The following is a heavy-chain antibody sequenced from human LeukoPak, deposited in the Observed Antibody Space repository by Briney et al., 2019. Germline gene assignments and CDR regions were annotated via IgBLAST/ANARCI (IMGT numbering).Heavy chain of an antibody. J-gene: IGHJ4*02. CDR3: ARNVYNFDY. V-gene: IGHV3-48*02. Sequence: GGSLRLSCAASGFTFSSHSMNWVRQAPGKGLEWLSYISGTGGAIYYADSVKGRFIISRDNAKNSLYLQMNSLRDEDTAVYYCARNVYNFDYWGQGTLVTVSS. CDR2: ISGTGGAI. CDR1: GFTFSSHS. D-gene: IGHD3-10*02.